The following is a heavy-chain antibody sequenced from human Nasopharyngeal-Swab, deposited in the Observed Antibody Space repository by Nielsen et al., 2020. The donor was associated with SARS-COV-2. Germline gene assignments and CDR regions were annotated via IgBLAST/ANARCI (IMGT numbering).Heavy chain of an antibody. CDR3: AKDLGVESPLWFDY. CDR1: GFNFNNYA. D-gene: IGHD4-23*01. Sequence: GESLKISCAASGFNFNNYAMSWVRQAPGKGPEWVSGISVSGGRTYYADSVTGRFTISRDNSKNTLYLQMSSLRAEDTAIYYCAKDLGVESPLWFDYWGQGTLLTVSS. J-gene: IGHJ4*02. V-gene: IGHV3-23*01. CDR2: ISVSGGRT.